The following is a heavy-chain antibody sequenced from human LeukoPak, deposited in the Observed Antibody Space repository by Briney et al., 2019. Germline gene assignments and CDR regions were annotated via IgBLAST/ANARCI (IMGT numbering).Heavy chain of an antibody. CDR2: INSDGSST. V-gene: IGHV3-74*01. J-gene: IGHJ4*02. D-gene: IGHD3-10*01. CDR3: ASTGNYYGSGSFDY. Sequence: GGSLRLSCAASGFTFSSYWMHWVRQAPGKGLVCVSRINSDGSSTSYADSVKGRFTISRDNAKNTLYLQMNSLRAEDTAVYYCASTGNYYGSGSFDYWGQGTLVTVSS. CDR1: GFTFSSYW.